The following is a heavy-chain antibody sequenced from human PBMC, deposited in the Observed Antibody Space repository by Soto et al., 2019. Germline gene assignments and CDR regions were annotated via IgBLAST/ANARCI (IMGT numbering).Heavy chain of an antibody. CDR2: INPNSGGT. D-gene: IGHD2-15*01. Sequence: ASVKVSCKASGYTFSGYYIHWVRQAPGQGPEWMGWINPNSGGTNYAQKFQGWVTMTRDTSISTAYMELSRLRSDDTAVYYCAREIGYGRTRWVPVVKGSFDVWGQGTTVTVSS. CDR3: AREIGYGRTRWVPVVKGSFDV. CDR1: GYTFSGYY. J-gene: IGHJ6*02. V-gene: IGHV1-2*04.